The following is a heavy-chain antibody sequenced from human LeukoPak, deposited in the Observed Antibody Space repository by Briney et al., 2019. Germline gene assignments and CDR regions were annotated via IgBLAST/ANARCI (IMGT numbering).Heavy chain of an antibody. CDR2: INAGNGDT. CDR1: GFSFTSYA. Sequence: GASVKVSCKASGFSFTSYALHWVRQAPGQRLEWMGWINAGNGDTKYSQNFQDRVTTTRDTSASTVYMDLSSLRSEDTAVYYCARGAQLYHTSGLLGYWGQGTLVTVSS. D-gene: IGHD3-22*01. V-gene: IGHV1-3*01. J-gene: IGHJ4*02. CDR3: ARGAQLYHTSGLLGY.